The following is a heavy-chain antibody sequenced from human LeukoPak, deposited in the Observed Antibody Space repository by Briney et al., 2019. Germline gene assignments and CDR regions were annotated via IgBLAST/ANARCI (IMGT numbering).Heavy chain of an antibody. CDR1: GGSISSYY. Sequence: SETLSLTCTVSGGSISSYYWSWIRQPPGKGLEWIGYIYYSGSTNYNPSLKRRVTISVDTSKNQFSLKLSSVAAADTAVYYCARSGMVRGVSMDVWGQGTTVTVSS. CDR3: ARSGMVRGVSMDV. D-gene: IGHD3-10*01. J-gene: IGHJ6*02. V-gene: IGHV4-59*01. CDR2: IYYSGST.